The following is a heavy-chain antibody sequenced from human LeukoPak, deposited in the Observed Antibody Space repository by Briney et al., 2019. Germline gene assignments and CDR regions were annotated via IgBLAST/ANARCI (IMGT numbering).Heavy chain of an antibody. CDR3: ARPNGSGWYYLDN. CDR1: GDSISPYY. D-gene: IGHD6-19*01. CDR2: IYNSGRT. V-gene: IGHV4-59*01. J-gene: IGHJ4*02. Sequence: SETLSLTCTVSGDSISPYYWSWLRQPPGKGLEWIGEIYNSGRTKYNPSLMSRVTISVDTSKNQFSLKLSSVTAADTAVYYCARPNGSGWYYLDNWGQGTPVTVSS.